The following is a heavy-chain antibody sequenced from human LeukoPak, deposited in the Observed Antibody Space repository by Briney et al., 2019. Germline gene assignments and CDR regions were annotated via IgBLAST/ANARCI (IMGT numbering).Heavy chain of an antibody. V-gene: IGHV4-4*07. J-gene: IGHJ4*02. CDR1: DGSINIYY. D-gene: IGHD3-22*01. Sequence: SETLSLTCTVSDGSINIYYWSWIRQPAGKGLEWIGCIFTSGGTNYNPSLKSRVTISVDKSKNQFSLRLSSVTAADTAVYFCARGFYDSRGHYYLDYWAQGTLVTVSS. CDR3: ARGFYDSRGHYYLDY. CDR2: IFTSGGT.